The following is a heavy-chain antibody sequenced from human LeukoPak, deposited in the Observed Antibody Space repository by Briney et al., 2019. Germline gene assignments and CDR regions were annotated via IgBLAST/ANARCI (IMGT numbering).Heavy chain of an antibody. CDR1: GFTFDDYA. J-gene: IGHJ4*02. Sequence: GGSLRLSCAASGFTFDDYAMHWVRQAPGKGLEWVSLISWDGGSTYYADSVKGRFTISRDNSKNSLYLQMNSLRAEDTALYYCAKGPVRGSYRYGYFDCWGQGTLVTVSS. D-gene: IGHD3-16*02. CDR3: AKGPVRGSYRYGYFDC. CDR2: ISWDGGST. V-gene: IGHV3-43D*03.